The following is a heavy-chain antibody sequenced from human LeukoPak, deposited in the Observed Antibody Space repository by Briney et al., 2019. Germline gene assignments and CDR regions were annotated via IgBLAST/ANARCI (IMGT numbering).Heavy chain of an antibody. CDR3: ARQAYDILTGYRIFDY. V-gene: IGHV3-30-3*01. D-gene: IGHD3-9*01. CDR1: GFTFSSYA. CDR2: ISYDGSNK. J-gene: IGHJ4*02. Sequence: GRSLRLSCAASGFTFSSYAMHWVRQAPGKGLEWVAVISYDGSNKYYADSVKGRFTISRDNSKNTLYLQMNSLRAEDTAVYYCARQAYDILTGYRIFDYWGQGTLVTVSS.